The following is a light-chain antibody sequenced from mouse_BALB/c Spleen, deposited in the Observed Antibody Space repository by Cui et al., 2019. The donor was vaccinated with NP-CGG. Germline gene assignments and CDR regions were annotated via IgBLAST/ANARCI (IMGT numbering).Light chain of an antibody. CDR2: GTN. CDR1: TGTITTSNY. Sequence: QSVVTRESALTTSPGETVTLTCRSSTGTITTSNYANWVQEKPNHLFTGLIGGTNNRAPGVPARFSGSLIGDKAALTITGAQTEDDAIYFCALWYSNHWVFGGGTKLTVL. J-gene: IGLJ1*01. CDR3: ALWYSNHWV. V-gene: IGLV1*01.